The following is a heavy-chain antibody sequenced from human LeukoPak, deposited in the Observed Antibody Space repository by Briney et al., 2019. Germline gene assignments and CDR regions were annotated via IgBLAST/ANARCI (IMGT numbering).Heavy chain of an antibody. CDR1: GFTFSSYG. V-gene: IGHV3-30*02. D-gene: IGHD6-13*01. Sequence: GGSLRLSCAASGFTFSSYGMHWVRQAPGKGLEWVAFIRYDGSNKYYADSVKGRFTISRDNSKNTLYLQMNSLRAEDTAVYYCAKSRDSSSWYRYFQHWGQGTLVTVSS. CDR2: IRYDGSNK. J-gene: IGHJ1*01. CDR3: AKSRDSSSWYRYFQH.